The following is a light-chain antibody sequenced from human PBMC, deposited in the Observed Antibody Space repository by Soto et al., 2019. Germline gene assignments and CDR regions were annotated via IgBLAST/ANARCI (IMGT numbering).Light chain of an antibody. Sequence: QSVLTQPPSVSAAPGQKVTISCSGSSSNIGNTYVSWYQQLPGTAPKLLIYDNNKRPSGIPDRFSGSKSGTSATLGITGLQTGDEADYYCGTWDSSLSAWVFGGGTKLTV. CDR1: SSNIGNTY. CDR3: GTWDSSLSAWV. V-gene: IGLV1-51*01. CDR2: DNN. J-gene: IGLJ3*02.